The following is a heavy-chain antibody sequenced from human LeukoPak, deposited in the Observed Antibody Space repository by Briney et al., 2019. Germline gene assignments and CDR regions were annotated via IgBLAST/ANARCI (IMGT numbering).Heavy chain of an antibody. CDR3: TRGPCAYFQY. Sequence: ASVKVSCKASGYTFTNYDINWVRQATGQGCEWMGWMNPDSGNTGYGQKFQGRLTMTRDASISTAYMELSSLRSEDTAFYFCTRGPCAYFQYWGQGTLVTVSS. J-gene: IGHJ1*01. CDR1: GYTFTNYD. CDR2: MNPDSGNT. V-gene: IGHV1-8*01.